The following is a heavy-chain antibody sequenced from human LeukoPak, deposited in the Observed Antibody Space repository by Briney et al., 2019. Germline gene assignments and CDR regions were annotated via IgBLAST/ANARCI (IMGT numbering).Heavy chain of an antibody. Sequence: GASEKVSCKASGYTFTGYYMHWVRQAPGQGLEWMGWINPNSGGTNYAQKFQGRVTMTTDTSTSTAYMELRSLRSDDTAVYYCARDIKRSRARWENLGFDPWGQGTLVTVSS. D-gene: IGHD1-26*01. CDR3: ARDIKRSRARWENLGFDP. V-gene: IGHV1-2*02. CDR1: GYTFTGYY. CDR2: INPNSGGT. J-gene: IGHJ5*02.